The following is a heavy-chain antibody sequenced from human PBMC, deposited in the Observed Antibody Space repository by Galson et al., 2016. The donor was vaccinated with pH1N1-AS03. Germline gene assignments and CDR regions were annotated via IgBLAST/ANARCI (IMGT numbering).Heavy chain of an antibody. D-gene: IGHD2-2*01. V-gene: IGHV3-30*02. CDR3: AKVSAGSSSYNYFDH. CDR2: IRFDGSVR. CDR1: GFTFSSFG. Sequence: CAASGFTFSSFGMHWVRRAPGKGLEWVAFIRFDGSVRFYAGSVKGRFTISRDDSKNTLYLQMNSLRAEDTAVYFCAKVSAGSSSYNYFDHWGQGTLVIVSS. J-gene: IGHJ4*02.